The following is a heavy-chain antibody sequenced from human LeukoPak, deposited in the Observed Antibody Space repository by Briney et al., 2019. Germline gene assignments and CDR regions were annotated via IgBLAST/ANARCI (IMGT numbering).Heavy chain of an antibody. CDR2: ISYSGSI. J-gene: IGHJ4*02. CDR3: TRSGEVATITSPYYFDY. V-gene: IGHV4-28*05. D-gene: IGHD5-24*01. CDR1: GYSISSGNW. Sequence: SDTLSLTCAVSGYSISSGNWWGWIRQPPGKGLEWIGYISYSGSIYYNPSLESRVTMSVDMSKNQFSLKLTSVTAADTAVYYCTRSGEVATITSPYYFDYWGQGTLVTVSS.